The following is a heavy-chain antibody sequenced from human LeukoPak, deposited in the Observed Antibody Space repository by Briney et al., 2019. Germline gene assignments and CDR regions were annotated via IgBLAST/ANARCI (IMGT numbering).Heavy chain of an antibody. J-gene: IGHJ4*02. D-gene: IGHD3-3*01. CDR1: GYTFTGYY. V-gene: IGHV1-2*02. CDR3: ARVASLEWLIFDY. Sequence: GASVKVSCKASGYTFTGYYMHWVRQAPGQGLEWMGWISPNSGGTNYAQKFQGRVTMTRDTSISTAYMELSRLRSDDTAVYYCARVASLEWLIFDYWGQGTLVTVSS. CDR2: ISPNSGGT.